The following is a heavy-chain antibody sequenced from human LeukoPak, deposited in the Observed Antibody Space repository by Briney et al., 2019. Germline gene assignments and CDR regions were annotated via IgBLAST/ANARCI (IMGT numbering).Heavy chain of an antibody. Sequence: GGSLRLSCAAPGFTFSSYAMHWVRQAPGKGLEWVAVISYDGSNKYYADSVKGRFTISRDNSKNTLYLQMNSLRAEDTAVYYCARDRRYSGYDSYYGMDVWGQGTTVTVSS. J-gene: IGHJ6*02. CDR3: ARDRRYSGYDSYYGMDV. CDR2: ISYDGSNK. V-gene: IGHV3-30-3*01. CDR1: GFTFSSYA. D-gene: IGHD5-12*01.